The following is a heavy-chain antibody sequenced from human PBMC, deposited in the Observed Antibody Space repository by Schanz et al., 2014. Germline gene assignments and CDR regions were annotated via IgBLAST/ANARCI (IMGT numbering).Heavy chain of an antibody. D-gene: IGHD2-2*01. V-gene: IGHV3-74*02. CDR2: IKSDGSST. J-gene: IGHJ6*03. Sequence: EVQLAESGGGLVQPGGSLRLSCAASGFTFSSHWMHWVRQDPGKGLVWVARIKSDGSSTSYADSVKGRFTISRDNAKNSLFLQMNSLRAEDTAVYYCARVKYCTITRCYRTETEGIYYMDVWGKGTTXTVSS. CDR1: GFTFSSHW. CDR3: ARVKYCTITRCYRTETEGIYYMDV.